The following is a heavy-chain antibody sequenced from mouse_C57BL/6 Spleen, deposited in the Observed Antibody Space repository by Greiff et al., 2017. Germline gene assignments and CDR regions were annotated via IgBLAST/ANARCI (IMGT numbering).Heavy chain of an antibody. Sequence: QVQLQQPGAELVKPGASVKLSCKASGYTFTSYWMQWVKQRPGQGLEWIGEIDPSDSYTNYNQKFKGKATLTVDTSSSTAYMQLSSLTSEDSAVYYCAREGDPAWFAYWGQGTLVTVSA. J-gene: IGHJ3*01. CDR2: IDPSDSYT. D-gene: IGHD2-13*01. CDR3: AREGDPAWFAY. CDR1: GYTFTSYW. V-gene: IGHV1-50*01.